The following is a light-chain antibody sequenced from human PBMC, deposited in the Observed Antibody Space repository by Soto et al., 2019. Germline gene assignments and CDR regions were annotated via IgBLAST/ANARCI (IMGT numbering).Light chain of an antibody. Sequence: DSVLTQSPDALAVSLGERATINCKSSQSVLYSSNNKNYLAWYQQKPGQPPKLLIYWASTRESGVPDRFSGSGSKTDFTLTISSLQAEDVAVYYCQQYYSTPLTFGGGTKVDIK. V-gene: IGKV4-1*01. CDR1: QSVLYSSNNKNY. CDR2: WAS. J-gene: IGKJ4*01. CDR3: QQYYSTPLT.